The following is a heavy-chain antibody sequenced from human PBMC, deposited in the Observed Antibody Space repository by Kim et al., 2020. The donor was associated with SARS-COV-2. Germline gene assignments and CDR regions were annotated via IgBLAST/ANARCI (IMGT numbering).Heavy chain of an antibody. J-gene: IGHJ4*02. D-gene: IGHD2-2*01. V-gene: IGHV3-23*01. CDR3: ARIGPASHTDS. Sequence: GGSLRLSCVASGFSFRNYAMSWVRQAAGKGLEWVSSTSSSGANTYYADSVKGRFTFSRDNSKNTLYLQMNSLRAEDTALYYCARIGPASHTDSWGQGTL. CDR2: TSSSGANT. CDR1: GFSFRNYA.